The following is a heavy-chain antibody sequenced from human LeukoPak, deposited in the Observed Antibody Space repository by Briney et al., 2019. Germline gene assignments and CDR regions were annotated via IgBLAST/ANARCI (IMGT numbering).Heavy chain of an antibody. CDR3: ARAFLLGYCSGGSCYSFDP. Sequence: ASVRVSCKASGYTFTSYAMHWVRQAPGQRLEWMGWISAYNGNTNYAQKLQGRVTITTDTSTSTAYMELRSLRSDDTAVYYCARAFLLGYCSGGSCYSFDPWGQGTLVTVSS. CDR2: ISAYNGNT. J-gene: IGHJ5*02. V-gene: IGHV1-18*01. CDR1: GYTFTSYA. D-gene: IGHD2-15*01.